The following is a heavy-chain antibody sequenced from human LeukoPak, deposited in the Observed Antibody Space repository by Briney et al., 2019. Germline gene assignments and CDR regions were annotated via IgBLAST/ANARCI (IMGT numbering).Heavy chain of an antibody. V-gene: IGHV3-30*02. J-gene: IGHJ3*02. CDR3: AKLYDSSGYWDAFDI. CDR1: GFTFYSYG. CDR2: IRYDGSNK. Sequence: GRSLRLSCAASGFTFYSYGMHWVRQAPGKGLEWVAFIRYDGSNKYYADSVKGRFTISRDDSKNTLYLQMNSLRAEDTAVYYCAKLYDSSGYWDAFDIWGQGTMVTVSS. D-gene: IGHD3-22*01.